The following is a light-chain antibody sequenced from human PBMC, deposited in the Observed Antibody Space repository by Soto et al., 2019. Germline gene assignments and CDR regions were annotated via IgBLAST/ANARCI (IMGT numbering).Light chain of an antibody. CDR1: QSVSSN. CDR3: QQYGSSPIT. Sequence: EIVMTQSPATLSVSPGERATLSCRASQSVSSNLAWYQQKPGQAPRLLIYGASTRATGIPARFSGSGSGTEFTLTISSLQSEDFAVYYCQQYGSSPITFGQGTNVEIK. J-gene: IGKJ1*01. V-gene: IGKV3-15*01. CDR2: GAS.